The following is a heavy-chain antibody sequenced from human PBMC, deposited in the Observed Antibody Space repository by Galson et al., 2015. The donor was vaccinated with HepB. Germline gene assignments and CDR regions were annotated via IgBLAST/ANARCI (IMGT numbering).Heavy chain of an antibody. CDR2: IDPSDSYT. Sequence: QSGAEVKKPGESLRISCKGSGYSFTSYWISWVRQMPGKGLEWMGRIDPSDSYTNYSPSFQGHVTISADKSISTAYLQWSSLKASDTAMYYCAGGYCSGGSCRRYDAFDIWGQGTMVTVSS. J-gene: IGHJ3*02. CDR1: GYSFTSYW. D-gene: IGHD2-15*01. CDR3: AGGYCSGGSCRRYDAFDI. V-gene: IGHV5-10-1*01.